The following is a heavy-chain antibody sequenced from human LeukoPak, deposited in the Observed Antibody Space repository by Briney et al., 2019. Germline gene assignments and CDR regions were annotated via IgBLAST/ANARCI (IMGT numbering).Heavy chain of an antibody. CDR3: ARHSPDCPGGSCTDYYYYYYMDV. V-gene: IGHV4-34*01. CDR1: GGSFSGYY. Sequence: SETLSLTSAVYGGSFSGYYWSWIRQPPGKGLEWIGEINHSGSTNYNPSLKSRVTISVDTSKNQFSLKLSSVTAADTAVYYCARHSPDCPGGSCTDYYYYYYMDVWGKGTTVTISS. D-gene: IGHD2-15*01. J-gene: IGHJ6*03. CDR2: INHSGST.